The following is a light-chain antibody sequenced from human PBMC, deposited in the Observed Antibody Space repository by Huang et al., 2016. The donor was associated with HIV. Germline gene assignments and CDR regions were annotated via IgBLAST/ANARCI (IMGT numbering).Light chain of an antibody. CDR2: GSS. Sequence: ENLMTQSPSTLSVSPGESATLSCRASQSVFKNLAWYQQKPGQVPKLLLSGSSARAAGIPARFSGSGSGTDFTLTISSLQSEDFAVYYCQQYNTSPRTFGQGTKVEV. CDR1: QSVFKN. V-gene: IGKV3-15*01. J-gene: IGKJ1*01. CDR3: QQYNTSPRT.